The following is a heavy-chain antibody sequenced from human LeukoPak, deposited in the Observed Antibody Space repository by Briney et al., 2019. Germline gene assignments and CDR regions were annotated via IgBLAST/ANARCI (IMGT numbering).Heavy chain of an antibody. CDR3: ARAPQPGYFDL. CDR2: ITSDGTSM. CDR1: GFSFSPTW. Sequence: GGSLRLSCAASGFSFSPTWMHWVRQPPGQGLVWVARITSDGTSMSYAESVKGRFTISRDNAKNTLYLQMNSLRVEDTAVYYCARAPQPGYFDLWGRGTLVTVSS. J-gene: IGHJ2*01. V-gene: IGHV3-74*03.